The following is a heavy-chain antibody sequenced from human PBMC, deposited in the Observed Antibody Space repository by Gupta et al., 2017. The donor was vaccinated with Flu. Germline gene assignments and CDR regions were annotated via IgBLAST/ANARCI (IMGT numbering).Heavy chain of an antibody. D-gene: IGHD1-26*01. V-gene: IGHV3-9*01. CDR2: ISWNSGSI. CDR1: GFTFDDYA. Sequence: EVQLVESGGGLVQPGRSLRLSCAASGFTFDDYAMHWVRQAPGKGLEWVSGISWNSGSIGYADSVKGRFTISRDNAKNSLYLQMNSLRAEDTALYYCAKEMGATGLGYWGQGTLVTVSS. J-gene: IGHJ4*02. CDR3: AKEMGATGLGY.